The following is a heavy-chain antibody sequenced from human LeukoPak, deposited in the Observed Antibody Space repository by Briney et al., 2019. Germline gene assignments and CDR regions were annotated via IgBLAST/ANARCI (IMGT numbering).Heavy chain of an antibody. Sequence: PGGSLRLSCAASRFTISSYAMSWVRQAPGKGLEWVSGISGSSGSTYYADSVKGRFTIARDKSKNTVYLQMNSLRAEDTAVYYCAGLGITMIGGVWGKGTTVTISS. V-gene: IGHV3-23*01. CDR3: AGLGITMIGGV. J-gene: IGHJ6*04. CDR2: ISGSSGST. CDR1: RFTISSYA. D-gene: IGHD3-10*02.